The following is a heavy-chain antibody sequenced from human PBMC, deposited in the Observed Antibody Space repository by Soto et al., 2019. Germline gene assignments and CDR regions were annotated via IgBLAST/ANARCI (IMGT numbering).Heavy chain of an antibody. CDR3: AKDIGSNYRLTFDY. J-gene: IGHJ4*02. CDR2: ISWNSGSI. D-gene: IGHD4-4*01. Sequence: HPGGSLRLSCAASGFTFDDYAMHWVRQALGKGLEWVSGISWNSGSIGYADSVKGRFTISRDNAKNSLYLQMNSLRAEDTALYYCAKDIGSNYRLTFDYWSQGTLVTVSS. CDR1: GFTFDDYA. V-gene: IGHV3-9*01.